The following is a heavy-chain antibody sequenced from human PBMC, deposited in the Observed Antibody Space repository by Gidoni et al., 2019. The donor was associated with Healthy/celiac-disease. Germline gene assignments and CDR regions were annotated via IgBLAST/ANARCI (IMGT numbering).Heavy chain of an antibody. D-gene: IGHD3-3*01. CDR3: AKDRVKYYDFWSGYSPEFDY. CDR1: VFTSISFA. J-gene: IGHJ4*02. V-gene: IGHV3-23*01. CDR2: IRGSGGST. Sequence: ELLLLVSGGGLVQSGGSLGLSCSPSVFTSISFALCWVRQARGKGLEWVSAIRGSGGSTYYADSVKGGFTSSRDNSKNTMNLQMNRLRGEDTAVYYCAKDRVKYYDFWSGYSPEFDYWGQGTLVTVSS.